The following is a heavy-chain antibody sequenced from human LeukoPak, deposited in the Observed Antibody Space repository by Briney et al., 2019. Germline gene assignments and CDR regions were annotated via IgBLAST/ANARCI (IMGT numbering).Heavy chain of an antibody. Sequence: GASVKVSCTASGGTFSSYAISWVRQAPGQGLEWMGRIIPILGIANYAQKFQGRVTITADKSTSTAYMELSSLRSEDTAVYYCARDYYYDSSGYSYYFDYWGQGTLVTVSS. J-gene: IGHJ4*02. CDR1: GGTFSSYA. D-gene: IGHD3-22*01. CDR2: IIPILGIA. V-gene: IGHV1-69*04. CDR3: ARDYYYDSSGYSYYFDY.